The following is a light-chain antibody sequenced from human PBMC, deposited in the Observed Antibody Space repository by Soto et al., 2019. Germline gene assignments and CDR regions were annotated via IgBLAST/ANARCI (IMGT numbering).Light chain of an antibody. Sequence: DIQMTQSPSSFSASVGDRVTITCRASHDVSSWLAWYQQKPGKAPRLLIYGASTLQSGVPSRFSGSGSGTDFTLTISSLPPEDCATYYCQQANSPYSFGQGTKLEIK. J-gene: IGKJ2*03. CDR2: GAS. V-gene: IGKV1-12*01. CDR1: HDVSSW. CDR3: QQANSPYS.